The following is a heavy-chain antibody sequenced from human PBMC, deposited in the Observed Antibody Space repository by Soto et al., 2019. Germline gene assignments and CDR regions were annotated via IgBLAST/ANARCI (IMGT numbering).Heavy chain of an antibody. CDR3: AQGLLSGRWYAAD. CDR2: ITKSGDT. D-gene: IGHD6-13*01. J-gene: IGHJ4*02. CDR1: GFTFSNCV. V-gene: IGHV3-23*01. Sequence: EVHLLESGGVLVHPGESLRLSCETSGFTFSNCVMTWVRQAPGKGLEWVSVITKSGDTDYADSVKGRFTISRDNSKNTVYLQINSLRAEDTAVYYCAQGLLSGRWYAADWGQGTLVTVSS.